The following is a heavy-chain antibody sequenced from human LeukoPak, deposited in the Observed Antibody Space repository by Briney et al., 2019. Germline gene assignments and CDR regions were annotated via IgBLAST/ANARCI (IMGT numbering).Heavy chain of an antibody. V-gene: IGHV3-33*08. D-gene: IGHD3-22*01. CDR2: IWYDGSNK. CDR1: GSTFSSYW. J-gene: IGHJ6*02. CDR3: ARGSDYDSSGYFLYYYYGMDV. Sequence: GGSLRLSCAASGSTFSSYWMHWVRQAPGKGLEWVAVIWYDGSNKYYADSVKGRFTISRDNSKNTLYLQMNSLRTEDTAVYYCARGSDYDSSGYFLYYYYGMDVWGQGTTVTVSS.